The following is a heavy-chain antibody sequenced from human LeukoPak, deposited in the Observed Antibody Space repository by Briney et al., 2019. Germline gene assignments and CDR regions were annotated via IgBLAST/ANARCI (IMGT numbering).Heavy chain of an antibody. CDR1: GYTFTSNY. CDR2: IYPRDGST. J-gene: IGHJ4*02. CDR3: ARDQEGFDY. V-gene: IGHV1-46*01. Sequence: ASVKVSCKASGYTFTSNYIHWVRQAPGQGLEWMGMIYPRDGSTSYAQKFQGRDTVTRDTSTSTVHMELSGLRSEDTAVYYCARDQEGFDYWGQGTLVTVSS.